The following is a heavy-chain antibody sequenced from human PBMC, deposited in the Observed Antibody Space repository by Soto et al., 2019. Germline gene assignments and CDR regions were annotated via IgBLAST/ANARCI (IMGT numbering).Heavy chain of an antibody. Sequence: QVQLQESGPGLVKPSQTLSLTCTVSGGSISSGGYYWSWIRQHPGKGLEWIGYIYYSGSTYYNTYLKSRVTISVDTSKNQFSLKLSSLTAADTAVYYCATTPPTVYGDSNNWFDPWGQGTLVTVSS. V-gene: IGHV4-31*03. CDR1: GGSISSGGYY. CDR2: IYYSGST. CDR3: ATTPPTVYGDSNNWFDP. D-gene: IGHD4-17*01. J-gene: IGHJ5*02.